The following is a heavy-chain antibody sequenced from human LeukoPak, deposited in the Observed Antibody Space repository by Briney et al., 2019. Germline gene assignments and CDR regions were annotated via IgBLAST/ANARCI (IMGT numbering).Heavy chain of an antibody. V-gene: IGHV3-48*01. Sequence: GGSLRLSCAASGFTVSGNYMNWVRQAPGKGLEWVSYISSSSSTIYYADSVKGRFTISRDNAKNSLYLQMNSLRAEDTAVYYCTRDNPAYDFCSGYYTVVFDYWGQGTQVTVSS. D-gene: IGHD3-3*01. CDR3: TRDNPAYDFCSGYYTVVFDY. CDR2: ISSSSSTI. CDR1: GFTVSGNY. J-gene: IGHJ4*02.